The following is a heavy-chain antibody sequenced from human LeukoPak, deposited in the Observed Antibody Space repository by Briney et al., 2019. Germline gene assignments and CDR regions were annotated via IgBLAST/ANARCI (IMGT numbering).Heavy chain of an antibody. Sequence: ASVKVSCKPSGYTFSSYGISWVRQAAGQGLEWMGWISAYNGDTKYAQSVQDRITMTTDTTTTTAYMELRSLSSDDTAVYYCARPANMHLDWFMDYWGQGTLVTVSS. CDR3: ARPANMHLDWFMDY. J-gene: IGHJ4*02. D-gene: IGHD3-9*01. V-gene: IGHV1-18*01. CDR2: ISAYNGDT. CDR1: GYTFSSYG.